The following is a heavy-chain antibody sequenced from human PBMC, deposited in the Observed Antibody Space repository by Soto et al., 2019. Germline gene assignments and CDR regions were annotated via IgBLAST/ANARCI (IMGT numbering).Heavy chain of an antibody. Sequence: QVQLVESGGGVVQPGRSLRLSCAASGFTFSIFGMHWVRQAPGKGLEWVAVISFDGSNKYYADSVKGRFTISRDNSKNTLSLQMNSLKAEDTAVYYCAKDTSKYSNNWPAYYGLDVWGQGTTVTVSS. D-gene: IGHD1-1*01. J-gene: IGHJ6*02. CDR1: GFTFSIFG. CDR3: AKDTSKYSNNWPAYYGLDV. V-gene: IGHV3-30*18. CDR2: ISFDGSNK.